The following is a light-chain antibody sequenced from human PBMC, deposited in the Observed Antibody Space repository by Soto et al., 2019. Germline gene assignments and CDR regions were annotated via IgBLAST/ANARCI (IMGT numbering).Light chain of an antibody. V-gene: IGKV1-5*01. Sequence: DIQMTQSPSTLPASVGDRVTITCRASQSIDTWLAWYQQKPGKVPQVLIYSASYLESGIPSRFSGSGSGTEFTLTISSLQPDDVATYYRQSYKTNFPLTFGKGTKV. CDR3: QSYKTNFPLT. CDR2: SAS. CDR1: QSIDTW. J-gene: IGKJ1*01.